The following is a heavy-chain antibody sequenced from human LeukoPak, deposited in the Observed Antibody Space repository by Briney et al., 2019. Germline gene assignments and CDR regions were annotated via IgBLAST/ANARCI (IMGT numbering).Heavy chain of an antibody. D-gene: IGHD5-18*01. CDR1: GYTFSNYN. CDR2: INPSGGST. Sequence: GASVKVSCKASGYTFSNYNIHWLRQAPGQGLEWMGIINPSGGSTTYAQKFQGRLTMTRDTSTSTVYVELSSLRSEDSAVYYCAREIGPRQLHLWGSAFDYWGQGTLVTVSS. J-gene: IGHJ4*02. V-gene: IGHV1-46*01. CDR3: AREIGPRQLHLWGSAFDY.